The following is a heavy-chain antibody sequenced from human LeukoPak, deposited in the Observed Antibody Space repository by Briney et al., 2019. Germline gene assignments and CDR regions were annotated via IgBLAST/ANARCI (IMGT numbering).Heavy chain of an antibody. CDR1: GGSFSNYY. D-gene: IGHD1-14*01. CDR3: AREAATEPHYYYYMDV. CDR2: INHSGST. J-gene: IGHJ6*03. Sequence: PSETLSLTCAVYGGSFSNYYWSWIRESPGKGREWSGEINHSGSTYYNPSLKSRVTMSVDTSKNQFSLNLSSVTAADTAVYYCAREAATEPHYYYYMDVWGKGTTVTVSS. V-gene: IGHV4-34*01.